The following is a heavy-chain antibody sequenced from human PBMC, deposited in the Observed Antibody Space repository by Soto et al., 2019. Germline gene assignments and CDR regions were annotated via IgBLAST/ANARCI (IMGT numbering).Heavy chain of an antibody. V-gene: IGHV3-30*04. CDR1: GFNFSSYA. D-gene: IGHD6-13*01. CDR2: ISYDGGKK. J-gene: IGHJ4*02. Sequence: SLRLSCAASGFNFSSYAMHWVRQAPGKGLEWVAVISYDGGKKYYADSVKGRFTISRDNSQNTLYVEMTSLSAEDTAVYYCAREGQPAAGTTPHNWGQGTLVTVSS. CDR3: AREGQPAAGTTPHN.